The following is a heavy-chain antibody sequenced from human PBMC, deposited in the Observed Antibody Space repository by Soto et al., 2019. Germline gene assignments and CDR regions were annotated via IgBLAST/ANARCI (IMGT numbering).Heavy chain of an antibody. J-gene: IGHJ4*02. Sequence: GGSLRLSCAASGFTFSSYAMSWVRQAPGKGLEWVSAISGSGGSTYYADSVKGRFTISRDNSKNTLYLQMNSLRAEDTAVYYCAKDLHSGSYSAPDYWGQGTLVTVSS. V-gene: IGHV3-23*01. D-gene: IGHD1-26*01. CDR2: ISGSGGST. CDR1: GFTFSSYA. CDR3: AKDLHSGSYSAPDY.